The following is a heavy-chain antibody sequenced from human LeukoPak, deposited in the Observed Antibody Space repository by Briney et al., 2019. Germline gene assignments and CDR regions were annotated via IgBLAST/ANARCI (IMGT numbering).Heavy chain of an antibody. CDR2: IWYDGSNK. J-gene: IGHJ5*02. D-gene: IGHD3-10*01. CDR1: GFTFSSYG. V-gene: IGHV3-30*19. CDR3: ARDHSRGLLWFGEFLFDP. Sequence: GGSLRLSCAASGFTFSSYGMPWVRQAPGKGLEWVAVIWYDGSNKYYADSVKGRFTISRDSSKNTLYLQMNSLRAEDTAVYYCARDHSRGLLWFGEFLFDPWGQGTLVTVSS.